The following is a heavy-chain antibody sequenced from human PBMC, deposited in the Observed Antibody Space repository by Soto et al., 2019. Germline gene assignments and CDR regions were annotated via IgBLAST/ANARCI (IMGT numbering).Heavy chain of an antibody. D-gene: IGHD1-26*01. Sequence: QVQLVQSGPEVKKPGASVKVSCKASGYTFTSYGFSWVRQAPGQGLEWMGWISAHNGDTIYTQKFQDRITMTTDTSTNTAYLELRSLKSVDTAVFYCARSSGTYPPSRYYYGLDVWGQGTTVTVSS. CDR3: ARSSGTYPPSRYYYGLDV. J-gene: IGHJ6*02. V-gene: IGHV1-18*01. CDR2: ISAHNGDT. CDR1: GYTFTSYG.